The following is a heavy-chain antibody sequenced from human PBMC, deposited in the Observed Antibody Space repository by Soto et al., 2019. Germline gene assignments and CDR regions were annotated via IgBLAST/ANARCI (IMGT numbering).Heavy chain of an antibody. Sequence: SETLSLTCAVYGGSFSGYYWSWIRQPPGKGLEWIGSIYYSGSTYYNPSLKSRVTISVDTSKNQFSLKLSSVTAADTAVYYCASSYDILTGSDYWGQGTLVTVSS. CDR3: ASSYDILTGSDY. D-gene: IGHD3-9*01. J-gene: IGHJ4*02. CDR1: GGSFSGYY. CDR2: IYYSGST. V-gene: IGHV4-34*01.